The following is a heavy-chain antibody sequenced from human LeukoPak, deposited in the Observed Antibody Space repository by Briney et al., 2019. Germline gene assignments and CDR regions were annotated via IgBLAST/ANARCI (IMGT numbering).Heavy chain of an antibody. CDR3: VRGTDCSATTCYPLSAFDF. J-gene: IGHJ4*02. CDR2: ISSRGTST. D-gene: IGHD2-2*01. CDR1: GFIFSDFG. V-gene: IGHV3-21*04. Sequence: GGSLRLSCVASGFIFSDFGMNWVRQAPGKGLEWVAFISSRGTSTFYAESVEGRFTISRDTAKKSLDLQMTSLRVEDTAAYYCVRGTDCSATTCYPLSAFDFWGQGTLVTVSS.